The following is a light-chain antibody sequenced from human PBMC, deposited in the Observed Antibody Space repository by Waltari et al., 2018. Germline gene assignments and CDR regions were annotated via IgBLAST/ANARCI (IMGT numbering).Light chain of an antibody. CDR2: RND. CDR3: AAWDDSLGGHV. V-gene: IGLV1-47*01. CDR1: SSNIGSNY. J-gene: IGLJ1*01. Sequence: QSVVTQPPSASGTPGQRVTISCSGSSSNIGSNYVYWYQQVPGTAPKLLIYRNDQRPLGVLDRFSGSKSGTSASMAISGLRSEDEGDYFCAAWDDSLGGHVFGTGTMVSVL.